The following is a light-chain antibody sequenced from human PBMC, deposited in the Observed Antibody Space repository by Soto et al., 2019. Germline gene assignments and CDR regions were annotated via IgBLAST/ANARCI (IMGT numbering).Light chain of an antibody. V-gene: IGKV1-33*01. CDR1: QDISNY. CDR2: DAS. CDR3: QQSDNLPLT. Sequence: DIQMTQSPSSLSASVGDRVTITCQASQDISNYLNWYQQKPGKAPKLLIYDASNLETGVPSRFSGSGSGTDFTFTISSLLPEDNANYYCQQSDNLPLTFGGGTMVEIK. J-gene: IGKJ4*01.